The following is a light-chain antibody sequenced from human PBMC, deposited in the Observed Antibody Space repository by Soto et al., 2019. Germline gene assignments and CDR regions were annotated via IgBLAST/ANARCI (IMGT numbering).Light chain of an antibody. CDR1: QNINSY. V-gene: IGKV1-39*01. CDR2: AAS. Sequence: DLQMTQSPSSLSASVGDRVTITCRASQNINSYLNWYQQKPGKAPKLLVYAASSLQSGVPSRFSGSGSGTDFTLTITSLQPEDFATFYCQQSYTTPWTLGQGTKVEIK. J-gene: IGKJ1*01. CDR3: QQSYTTPWT.